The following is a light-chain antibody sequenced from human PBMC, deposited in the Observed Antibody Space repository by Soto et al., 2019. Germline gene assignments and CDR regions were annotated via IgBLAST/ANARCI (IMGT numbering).Light chain of an antibody. V-gene: IGLV2-14*01. J-gene: IGLJ1*01. CDR2: DVS. CDR1: GKDVGGYNY. Sequence: QSALTQPASVSGSPGQSITISCTGNGKDVGGYNYVSWYQQHPGKAPKLMIYDVSNRPSGVSNRFSGSKSGNTASLTISGLQAEDEADYYCSSFTSSTTRVFGARTKVTVL. CDR3: SSFTSSTTRV.